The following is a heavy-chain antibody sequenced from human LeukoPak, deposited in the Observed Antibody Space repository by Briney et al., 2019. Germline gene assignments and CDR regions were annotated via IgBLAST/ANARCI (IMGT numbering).Heavy chain of an antibody. V-gene: IGHV1-69*01. D-gene: IGHD5-18*01. CDR1: GGTFSSYA. CDR3: ARVAGPGYSYARPQNYFDY. CDR2: IIPIFGTA. J-gene: IGHJ4*02. Sequence: SVKVSCKASGGTFSSYAISWVRQAPGQGLEWMGGIIPIFGTANYAQKFQGRVTITADESTSTAYMELSSLRSEDTAVYYCARVAGPGYSYARPQNYFDYWGQGTLVTVSS.